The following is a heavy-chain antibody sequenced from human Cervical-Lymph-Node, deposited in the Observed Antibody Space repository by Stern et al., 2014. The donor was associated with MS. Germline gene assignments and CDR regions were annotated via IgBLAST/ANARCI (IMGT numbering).Heavy chain of an antibody. J-gene: IGHJ4*02. Sequence: MQLVESGAEVKKIGASVKVSCKASGYTFTSYGITWVRQAPGQGLEWIGWISTWNGNTAYAQKFQGRVTMTTDTSTSTAYMELRSLRSDDTALYYCARDWASSGWHYFDYWGQGTLVPVSS. CDR2: ISTWNGNT. D-gene: IGHD6-19*01. CDR1: GYTFTSYG. CDR3: ARDWASSGWHYFDY. V-gene: IGHV1-18*04.